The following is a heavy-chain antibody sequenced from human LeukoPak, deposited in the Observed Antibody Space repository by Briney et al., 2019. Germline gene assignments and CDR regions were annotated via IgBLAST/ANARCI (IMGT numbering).Heavy chain of an antibody. J-gene: IGHJ4*02. CDR1: GGSISSYY. D-gene: IGHD3-22*01. CDR3: ARDGGYDSSGYFSDY. CDR2: IYYSGST. Sequence: SETLSLTCTVSGGSISSYYWSWIRQPPGKGLEWIGYIYYSGSTNYNPSLKSRVTISVDTSKNQFSLKLSSVTAADTAVYYCARDGGYDSSGYFSDYWGQGTLVIVSS. V-gene: IGHV4-59*01.